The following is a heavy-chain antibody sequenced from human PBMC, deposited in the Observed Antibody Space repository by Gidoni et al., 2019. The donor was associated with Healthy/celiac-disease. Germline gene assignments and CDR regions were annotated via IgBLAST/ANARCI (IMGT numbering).Heavy chain of an antibody. D-gene: IGHD2-15*01. CDR2: IWYDGSNK. CDR3: ARGEVVVVAATRGSFDY. J-gene: IGHJ4*02. V-gene: IGHV3-33*01. CDR1: GFTFSSYG. Sequence: QVQLVESGGGVVQPGRSLRLSCAASGFTFSSYGMHWVRQAPGKGLEWVAVIWYDGSNKYYADSVKGRFTISRDNSKNTLYLQMNSLRAEDTAVYYCARGEVVVVAATRGSFDYWGQGTLVTVSS.